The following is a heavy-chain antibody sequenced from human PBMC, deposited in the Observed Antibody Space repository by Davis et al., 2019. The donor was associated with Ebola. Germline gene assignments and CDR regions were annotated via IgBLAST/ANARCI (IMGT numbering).Heavy chain of an antibody. CDR2: IYYSGST. J-gene: IGHJ5*02. V-gene: IGHV4-38-2*01. Sequence: PSETLSLTCAVSGYSISSGYYWGWIRQPPGKGLEWIGSIYYSGSTYYNPSLKSRVTISVDTSKNQFSLKLSSVTAADTAVYYCARSTIGYCSSTSCYNWFDPWGQGTLVTVSS. CDR1: GYSISSGYY. D-gene: IGHD2-2*01. CDR3: ARSTIGYCSSTSCYNWFDP.